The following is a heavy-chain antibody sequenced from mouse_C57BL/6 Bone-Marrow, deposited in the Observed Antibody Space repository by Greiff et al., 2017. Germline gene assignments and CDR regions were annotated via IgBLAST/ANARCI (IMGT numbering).Heavy chain of an antibody. J-gene: IGHJ3*01. CDR1: GYTFTSYW. CDR2: IYPGSGST. CDR3: ASPYYDYGGFAY. V-gene: IGHV1-55*01. Sequence: QVQLQQPGAELVKPGASVKMSCKASGYTFTSYWITWVKQRPGQGLEWIGDIYPGSGSTNYNETFKSKATLTVDTSSSPAYMQLSSLTSEDSAVYYCASPYYDYGGFAYWCQGTLVTVSA. D-gene: IGHD2-4*01.